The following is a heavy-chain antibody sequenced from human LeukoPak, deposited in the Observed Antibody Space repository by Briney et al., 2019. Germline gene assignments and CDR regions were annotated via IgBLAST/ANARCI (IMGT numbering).Heavy chain of an antibody. CDR3: AKDMKSFTLNWFDP. CDR1: GFTFSSYA. V-gene: IGHV3-23*01. D-gene: IGHD3-16*01. Sequence: GGSLRLSCAASGFTFSSYAMSWVRQAPGKGLEWVSAISGSGGSTYYADSVKGRFTISRDNSKNTLYLQMNSPRAEDTAVYYCAKDMKSFTLNWFDPWGQGTLVTVSS. CDR2: ISGSGGST. J-gene: IGHJ5*02.